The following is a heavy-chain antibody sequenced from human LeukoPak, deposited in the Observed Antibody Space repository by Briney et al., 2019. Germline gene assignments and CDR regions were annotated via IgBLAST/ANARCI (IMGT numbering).Heavy chain of an antibody. D-gene: IGHD3-22*01. J-gene: IGHJ4*02. Sequence: PGGSLRLSCAASGFTVSSNYMSWVRQAPGKGLEWVSVIYSGGSTYYADSVKGRFTISRDNSKNTLYLQMNSLRAEDTAVYYCAKDYYYDSSGFPGEFDYWGQGTLVTVSS. CDR3: AKDYYYDSSGFPGEFDY. CDR2: IYSGGST. V-gene: IGHV3-53*01. CDR1: GFTVSSNY.